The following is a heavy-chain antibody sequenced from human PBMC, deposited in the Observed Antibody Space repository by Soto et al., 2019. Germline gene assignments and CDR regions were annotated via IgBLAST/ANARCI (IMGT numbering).Heavy chain of an antibody. CDR1: GFTFSTYW. Sequence: EVQLMESGGGLVQPGGSLRLSCAASGFTFSTYWMDWVRQTPGKGLEWVANINQDGSEKNYADSVKGRFTIYRDNTKNSVYLQMSSLTAEDSALYYCERSLNSWVQGTLVTVS. V-gene: IGHV3-7*01. CDR3: ERSLNS. CDR2: INQDGSEK. J-gene: IGHJ4*02.